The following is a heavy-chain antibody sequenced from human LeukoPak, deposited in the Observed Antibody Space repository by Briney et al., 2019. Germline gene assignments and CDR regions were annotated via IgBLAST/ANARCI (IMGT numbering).Heavy chain of an antibody. Sequence: PETLSLTCAVYGGFFSGYYWSWIRQPPGKGLEWIGEINHSGSTNYNPSLKSRVTISVDTSKNQFSLKLSSVTAADTAVYYCARGVQQLVRIGRYFDYWGQGTLVTVSS. J-gene: IGHJ4*02. CDR3: ARGVQQLVRIGRYFDY. CDR1: GGFFSGYY. D-gene: IGHD6-6*01. V-gene: IGHV4-34*01. CDR2: INHSGST.